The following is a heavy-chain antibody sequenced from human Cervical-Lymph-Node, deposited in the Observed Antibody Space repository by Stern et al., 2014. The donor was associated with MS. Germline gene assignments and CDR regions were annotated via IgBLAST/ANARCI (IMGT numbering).Heavy chain of an antibody. V-gene: IGHV1-69*01. J-gene: IGHJ4*02. CDR3: ARHQAGIAAN. CDR1: GGSLSTLD. Sequence: VQLVESGAEVKRPESSVKVSCKASGGSLSTLDISWVRQAPGQGLEWVGESQHLFGTANYAQQFKGRVTITADESTSTVYMELSSMKSEDTAIYFCARHQAGIAANWGQGTLVTVTS. D-gene: IGHD6-13*01. CDR2: SQHLFGTA.